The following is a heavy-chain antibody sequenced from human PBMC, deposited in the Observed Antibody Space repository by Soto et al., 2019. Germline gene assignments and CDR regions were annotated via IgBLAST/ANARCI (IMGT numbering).Heavy chain of an antibody. CDR2: IYYSGTT. CDR1: GGSIYSDGSY. V-gene: IGHV4-31*03. J-gene: IGHJ2*01. D-gene: IGHD2-15*01. Sequence: SETLSLTCSVSGGSIYSDGSYWSWIRQSPGEGLEWLGYIYYSGTTYYNPSLKSRVSISLDTSKNQFSLKLSSVTAADTAIYYCASGHCFGSSCSYLELWGRGTLVTVSS. CDR3: ASGHCFGSSCSYLEL.